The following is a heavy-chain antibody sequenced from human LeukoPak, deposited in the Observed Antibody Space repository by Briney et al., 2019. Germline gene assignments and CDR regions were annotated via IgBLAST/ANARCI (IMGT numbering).Heavy chain of an antibody. D-gene: IGHD5-18*01. CDR1: GFTFTSSA. V-gene: IGHV1-58*01. Sequence: ASVKVSCKASGFTFTSSAVQWVRQARGQRVEWMGWIVVGSGNTNYAQKFQERVTITRDMSTSTAYMELSSLRSEDTAVYYCAAGGVQLSVAIWGQGTLVTVSS. J-gene: IGHJ4*02. CDR2: IVVGSGNT. CDR3: AAGGVQLSVAI.